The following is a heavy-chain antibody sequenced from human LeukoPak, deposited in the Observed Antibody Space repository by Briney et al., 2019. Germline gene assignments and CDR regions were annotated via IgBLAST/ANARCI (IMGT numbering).Heavy chain of an antibody. CDR2: TYYRSKWYN. Sequence: SQTLSLTCAISGDSVSSNSAAWNWIRQSPSRGLEWLGRTYYRSKWYNDYAVSVKSRTTINPDTSKNQFSLQLNSVTPEDTAVYYCARVVAAAAGVIDGMFDPWGQGTLVTVSS. V-gene: IGHV6-1*01. J-gene: IGHJ5*02. CDR3: ARVVAAAAGVIDGMFDP. D-gene: IGHD6-13*01. CDR1: GDSVSSNSAA.